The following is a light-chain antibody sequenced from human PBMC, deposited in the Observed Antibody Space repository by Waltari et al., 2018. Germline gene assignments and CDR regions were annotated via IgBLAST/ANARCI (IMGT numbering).Light chain of an antibody. V-gene: IGKV4-1*01. CDR2: WAF. CDR3: QQYYSTPFT. Sequence: DIVMTQSPDSLAVSLGERATINCKSSQRVLYNSNKKNYLAWNQQKPGQPPKLLIYWAFIRESGVPDRFSGSGSGTDFTLTISSLQAEDVAVYYCQQYYSTPFTFGPGTKVEIQ. J-gene: IGKJ3*01. CDR1: QRVLYNSNKKNY.